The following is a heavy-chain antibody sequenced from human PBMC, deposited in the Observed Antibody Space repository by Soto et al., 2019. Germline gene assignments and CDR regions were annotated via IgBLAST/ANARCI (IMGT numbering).Heavy chain of an antibody. CDR2: IYYSGST. V-gene: IGHV4-59*01. CDR3: ARYERSYYDSSGTDAFDI. Sequence: QVQLQESGPGLVKPSETLSLTCTVSGGSISSYYWSWIRQPPGKGLEWIGYIYYSGSTNYNPSLKSRVTISVDTSKNQFSLKLSSVTAADTAVYYCARYERSYYDSSGTDAFDIWGQGTMVTVSS. J-gene: IGHJ3*02. CDR1: GGSISSYY. D-gene: IGHD3-22*01.